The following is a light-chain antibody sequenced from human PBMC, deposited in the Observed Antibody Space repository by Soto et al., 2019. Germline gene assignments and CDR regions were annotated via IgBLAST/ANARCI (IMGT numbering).Light chain of an antibody. J-gene: IGLJ2*01. Sequence: QSALTQPASVSGSPGQSITISCTGTSSDVGDYNYVSWYQQHPGKAPKLIVYEVSHGLSGVSDRFSGSKSGHTASLTISGVRDEDEADGYCSSSITDNIVVFGGGTKLTVL. CDR1: SSDVGDYNY. CDR2: EVS. CDR3: SSSITDNIVV. V-gene: IGLV2-14*01.